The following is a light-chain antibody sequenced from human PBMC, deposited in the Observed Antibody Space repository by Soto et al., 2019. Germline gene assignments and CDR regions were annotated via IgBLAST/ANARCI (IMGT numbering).Light chain of an antibody. V-gene: IGLV1-51*02. CDR2: ENN. CDR1: SSNIANNF. CDR3: GTWDSSLNAFV. J-gene: IGLJ1*01. Sequence: QSVLTQPPSVSAAPGQKVTISCSGNSSNIANNFVSWYQQFPGSAPKLLIYENNKRPSGISDRFSGSKSGTSATLDVTGLQTGDEAEYYCGTWDSSLNAFVFGTGTRSPS.